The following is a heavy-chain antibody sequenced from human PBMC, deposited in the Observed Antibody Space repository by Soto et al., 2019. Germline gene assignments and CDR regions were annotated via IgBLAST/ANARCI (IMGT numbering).Heavy chain of an antibody. J-gene: IGHJ6*02. CDR2: IKEDGSVK. Sequence: PGGSLRLSCAASGFTVSSYRMTWVRQAPGKGLEWVANIKEDGSVKNYVDSVKGRFTISRDNAKNSLYLQMNSLRGEDTATYYCARYFARDVWGQGTTVTV. V-gene: IGHV3-7*03. CDR1: GFTVSSYR. CDR3: ARYFARDV. D-gene: IGHD3-9*01.